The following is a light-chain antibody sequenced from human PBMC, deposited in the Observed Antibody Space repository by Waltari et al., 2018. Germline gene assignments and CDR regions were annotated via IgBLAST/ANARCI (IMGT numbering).Light chain of an antibody. J-gene: IGKJ1*01. CDR3: QQYNNWPQT. CDR2: TTS. CDR1: QSVGDK. Sequence: EIEMTQSPATLSVSPGERATLSCRASQSVGDKLAWYQQKPGQAPRLPIYTTSIRATGIPARFSGSGSGTEFTLTISSLQSEDFAVYHCQQYNNWPQTFGQGTKVEIK. V-gene: IGKV3-15*01.